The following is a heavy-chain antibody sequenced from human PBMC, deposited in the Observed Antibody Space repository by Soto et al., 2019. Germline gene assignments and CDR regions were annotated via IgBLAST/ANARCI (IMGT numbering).Heavy chain of an antibody. CDR2: FDPEDGET. Sequence: ASVKVSFKVSGYTLTELSMHWLRQAPGKGLEWMGGFDPEDGETIYAQKFQGRVTMTEDTSTDTAYMELTLLRSDDTAIYYCARGGGTILAPLPWGEGTLVTVSS. CDR1: GYTLTELS. CDR3: ARGGGTILAPLP. D-gene: IGHD3-3*01. V-gene: IGHV1-24*01. J-gene: IGHJ5*02.